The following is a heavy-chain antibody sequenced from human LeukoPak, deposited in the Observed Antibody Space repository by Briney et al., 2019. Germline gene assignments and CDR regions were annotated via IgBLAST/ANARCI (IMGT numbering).Heavy chain of an antibody. D-gene: IGHD3-3*01. CDR1: GYTFTGYY. Sequence: GASVKVSCKASGYTFTGYYMHWVRQAPGQGLEWMGWINPNSGGTNYAQKFQGRVTITRDTSARTAYMELSSLRSEDMAVYYCARGVLRFFPNWFDPWGQGTLVTVSS. CDR3: ARGVLRFFPNWFDP. CDR2: INPNSGGT. J-gene: IGHJ5*02. V-gene: IGHV1-2*02.